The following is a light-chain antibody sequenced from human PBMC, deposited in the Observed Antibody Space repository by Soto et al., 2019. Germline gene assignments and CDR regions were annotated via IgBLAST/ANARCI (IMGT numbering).Light chain of an antibody. CDR2: EVT. Sequence: QSVLTQPASVSGSPGQSITISCTGTRSDVGANHYVSWYQQYPGEAPKVIIYEVTNRSSGVSNRFSGSKSDHTASLTISGLQAEDEADYYCTSHTGGGSLDVFGTGTKVTVL. V-gene: IGLV2-14*01. CDR3: TSHTGGGSLDV. J-gene: IGLJ1*01. CDR1: RSDVGANHY.